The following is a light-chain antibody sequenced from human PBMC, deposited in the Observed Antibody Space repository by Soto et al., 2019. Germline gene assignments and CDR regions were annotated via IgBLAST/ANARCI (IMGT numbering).Light chain of an antibody. Sequence: EIMMTQSPASLSVSPGERATLSCRASQNIGTNLAWYRQKPGQGPRLLIYGASRRATGIPDTFSGSGSGTDFTLTISRLEPEDFAVYYCQLYGDSPMYTFGLGTKVDIK. CDR2: GAS. CDR3: QLYGDSPMYT. V-gene: IGKV3-20*01. CDR1: QNIGTN. J-gene: IGKJ2*01.